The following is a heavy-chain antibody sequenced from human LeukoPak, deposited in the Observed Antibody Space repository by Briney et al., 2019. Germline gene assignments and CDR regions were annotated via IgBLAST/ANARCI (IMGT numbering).Heavy chain of an antibody. Sequence: PSETLSLTCTVAGGSISSYYWSWIRQPPGKGLEWIGYIYYSGSTNYNPSLKSRVTISVDTSKNRFSLKLSSVTAADTAVYYCARHGYSSGSLAWFDPWGQGTQVTVSS. D-gene: IGHD6-19*01. CDR2: IYYSGST. CDR3: ARHGYSSGSLAWFDP. V-gene: IGHV4-59*01. CDR1: GGSISSYY. J-gene: IGHJ5*02.